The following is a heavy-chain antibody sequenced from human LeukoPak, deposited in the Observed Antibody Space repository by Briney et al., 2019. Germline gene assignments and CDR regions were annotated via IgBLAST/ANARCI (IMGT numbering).Heavy chain of an antibody. Sequence: PSETLSLACTVSGGSISSGDYYWSWIRQPPGKGLEWIGEINHSGSTNYNPSLKSRVTISVDTSKNQFSLKLSSVTAADTAVYYCARHGTIFGVVITYFDYWGQGTLVTVSS. D-gene: IGHD3-3*01. CDR3: ARHGTIFGVVITYFDY. V-gene: IGHV4-39*01. CDR2: INHSGST. CDR1: GGSISSGDYY. J-gene: IGHJ4*02.